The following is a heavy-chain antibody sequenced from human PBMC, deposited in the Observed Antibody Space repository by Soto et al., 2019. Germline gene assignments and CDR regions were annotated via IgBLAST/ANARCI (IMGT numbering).Heavy chain of an antibody. CDR1: GFKFSNYA. J-gene: IGHJ4*02. D-gene: IGHD3-16*01. V-gene: IGHV3-23*01. CDR2: ISATGGGT. CDR3: AKDRREGGNSAFYFDF. Sequence: GGSLRLSCAASGFKFSNYAMSWVRQAPGKGLEWVSLISATGGGTYYADSVKGRFTISRDNSHNTLYLQVHSLTAEDTAVYYCAKDRREGGNSAFYFDFWGQGANVTVYS.